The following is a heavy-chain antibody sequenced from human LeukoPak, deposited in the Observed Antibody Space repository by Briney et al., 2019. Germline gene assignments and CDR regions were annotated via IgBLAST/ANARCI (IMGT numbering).Heavy chain of an antibody. D-gene: IGHD3-10*01. V-gene: IGHV1-69*13. CDR3: ARDGGYYGSGSYIGCRNWFDP. J-gene: IGHJ5*02. Sequence: SVNVSRKAFGGTFSSSAIRWVRQAPGQGHDWVGGIIPIFGTANYAQKFQGRVTITADESTSTAYTKLSSMRSEDTAVYYCARDGGYYGSGSYIGCRNWFDPWGQGTLVTVSS. CDR1: GGTFSSSA. CDR2: IIPIFGTA.